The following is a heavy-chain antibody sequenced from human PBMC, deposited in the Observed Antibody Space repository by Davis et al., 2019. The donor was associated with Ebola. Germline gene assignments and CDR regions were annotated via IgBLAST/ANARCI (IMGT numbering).Heavy chain of an antibody. CDR1: GFTFDDYA. V-gene: IGHV3-9*01. Sequence: SLKISCAASGFTFDDYAMHWVRQAPGKGLEWVSGISWNSGSIGYADSVKGRFTISRDNAKNSLYLQMNSLRAEDTALYYCAKERYSSGWGALYYWGQGTLVTVSS. J-gene: IGHJ4*02. CDR2: ISWNSGSI. D-gene: IGHD6-19*01. CDR3: AKERYSSGWGALYY.